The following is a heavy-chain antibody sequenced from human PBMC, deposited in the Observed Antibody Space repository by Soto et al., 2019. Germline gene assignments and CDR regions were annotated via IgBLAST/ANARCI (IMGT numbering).Heavy chain of an antibody. V-gene: IGHV4-59*01. Sequence: SETLSLTCTVSGGSISSYYWSWIRQPPGKGLEWIGYIYYSGSTNYNPSLKSRVTISVDTSKNQFSLKLSSVTAADTAVYYCARDARYCSGGSCRYAWFDPWGQGTLVTVSS. CDR3: ARDARYCSGGSCRYAWFDP. CDR2: IYYSGST. CDR1: GGSISSYY. J-gene: IGHJ5*02. D-gene: IGHD2-15*01.